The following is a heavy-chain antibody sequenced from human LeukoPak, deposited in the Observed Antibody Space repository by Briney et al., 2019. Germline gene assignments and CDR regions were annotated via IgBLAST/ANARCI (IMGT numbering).Heavy chain of an antibody. CDR3: ARNPRYCSGGSCYSGAWFDP. CDR1: GGSFSGYY. CDR2: INHSGST. D-gene: IGHD2-15*01. J-gene: IGHJ5*02. Sequence: SETLSLTCAVYGGSFSGYYWSWIRQPPGKGLEWIGEINHSGSTNYNPSLKSRVTISVDTSKNQFSLKLSSVTAADTAVYYCARNPRYCSGGSCYSGAWFDPWGQGTLVTVSS. V-gene: IGHV4-34*01.